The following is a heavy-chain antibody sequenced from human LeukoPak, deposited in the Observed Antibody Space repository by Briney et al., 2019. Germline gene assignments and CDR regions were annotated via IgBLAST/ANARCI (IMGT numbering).Heavy chain of an antibody. CDR3: ARSSSRYCSGGSCYSGVLGYFDY. J-gene: IGHJ4*02. CDR1: GFTFSSYN. V-gene: IGHV3-48*01. CDR2: ISSSRRTI. D-gene: IGHD2-15*01. Sequence: GGSLRLSCAASGFTFSSYNINWVRQAPGKGLEWVSYISSSRRTISYADSVKGRFTISRDNAKDSLYLQMNSLRAEDTAVYYCARSSSRYCSGGSCYSGVLGYFDYWGQGTLVTVSS.